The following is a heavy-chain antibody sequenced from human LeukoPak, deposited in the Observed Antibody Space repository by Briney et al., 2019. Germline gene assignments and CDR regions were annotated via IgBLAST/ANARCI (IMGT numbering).Heavy chain of an antibody. J-gene: IGHJ4*02. V-gene: IGHV1-69*05. CDR1: GGTFSSYA. Sequence: SVKVSCKASGGTFSSYAIRWVRQAPGQGLEWMGGIIPIFGTANYAQKFQGRVTITTDESTSTAYMELSSLRSEDTAVYYCARDHVGHYFFDYWGQGTLVTVSS. D-gene: IGHD1-26*01. CDR2: IIPIFGTA. CDR3: ARDHVGHYFFDY.